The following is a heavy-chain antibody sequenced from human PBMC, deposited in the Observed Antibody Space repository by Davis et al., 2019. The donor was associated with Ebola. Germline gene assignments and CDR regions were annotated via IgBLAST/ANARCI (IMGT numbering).Heavy chain of an antibody. CDR1: GFTFSSYW. CDR2: IKEDGSEK. Sequence: GGSLRLSCAASGFTFSSYWMTWVRQAPGKGLEWVADIKEDGSEKYYVDSVKGRFTVSRDNAKNSLYVQMNSLRAEDTAVYYCARQQTVWRGQNYYYYNGMDVWGQGTTVTVSS. J-gene: IGHJ6*02. V-gene: IGHV3-7*03. D-gene: IGHD3-16*01. CDR3: ARQQTVWRGQNYYYYNGMDV.